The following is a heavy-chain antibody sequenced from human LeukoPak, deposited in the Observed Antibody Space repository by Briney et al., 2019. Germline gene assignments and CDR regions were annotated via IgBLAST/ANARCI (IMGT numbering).Heavy chain of an antibody. Sequence: NPSQTLSLTCTVSGGSVSSGSYYWSWIRQPPGKGLEWIGYTYYSGSTNYNPSLKSRVTISVDTSKNQFSLKLSSVTAADTAVYYCARDQWVGYDFWSGYYACYYYYGMDVWGQGTTVTVSS. J-gene: IGHJ6*02. V-gene: IGHV4-61*01. CDR1: GGSVSSGSYY. D-gene: IGHD3-3*01. CDR3: ARDQWVGYDFWSGYYACYYYYGMDV. CDR2: TYYSGST.